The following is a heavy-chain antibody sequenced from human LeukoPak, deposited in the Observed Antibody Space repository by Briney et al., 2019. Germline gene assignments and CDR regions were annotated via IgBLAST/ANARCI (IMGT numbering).Heavy chain of an antibody. J-gene: IGHJ5*02. D-gene: IGHD3-10*01. CDR2: IITIFGTA. Sequence: VASVKVSCKASGGTFSSYAISWVRQAPGQGLKWMGGIITIFGTANYAQNFQGRVTITPDESTSTAYMELSSLRSQDTAVNYCAREKWFGELPRSNWFDPWGQGTLVTVSS. CDR1: GGTFSSYA. CDR3: AREKWFGELPRSNWFDP. V-gene: IGHV1-69*13.